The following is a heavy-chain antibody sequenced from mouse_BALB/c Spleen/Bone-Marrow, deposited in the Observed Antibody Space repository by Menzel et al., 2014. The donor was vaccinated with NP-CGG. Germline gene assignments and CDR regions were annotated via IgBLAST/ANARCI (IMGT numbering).Heavy chain of an antibody. CDR3: ARHAYYDQTEVSFVY. D-gene: IGHD2-4*01. CDR2: TSGGGSYT. CDR1: GFTFSNYG. J-gene: IGHJ3*01. V-gene: IGHV5-9-2*01. Sequence: EVKLMESGGGLVKSGGSLKLSCAASGFTFSNYGMSWVLQTPAKRLEWVATTSGGGSYTFYSDCVKGRFTISRDNAKNILYLQLSSQRSEATALYYCARHAYYDQTEVSFVYWGQGTLVTVSA.